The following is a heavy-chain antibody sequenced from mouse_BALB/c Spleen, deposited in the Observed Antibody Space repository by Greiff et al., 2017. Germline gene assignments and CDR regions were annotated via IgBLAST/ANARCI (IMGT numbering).Heavy chain of an antibody. D-gene: IGHD1-1*01. V-gene: IGHV5-6*03. CDR1: GFTFSSYT. CDR2: ISSGGSYT. CDR3: ARTPYGSSYWFAY. Sequence: EVKLVESGGGLVQPGGSLKLSCAASGFTFSSYTMSWVRQTPEKRLEWVAYISSGGSYTYYPDSVKGRFTISRDNAKNTLYLQMSSLKSEDTAMYYCARTPYGSSYWFAYWGQGTLVTVSA. J-gene: IGHJ3*01.